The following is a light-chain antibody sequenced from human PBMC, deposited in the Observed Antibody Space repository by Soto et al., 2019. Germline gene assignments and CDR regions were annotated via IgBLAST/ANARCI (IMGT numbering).Light chain of an antibody. CDR1: SSDVGGYNY. Sequence: QSALAQPRSVSGSPGQSVTISCTGTSSDVGGYNYVSWYQQHPGKAPKLMIYDVNLRPSGVPDRFSGPKSGNTASLTISGLQTEDEAAYYCCSYAGSYTYVFATGTKVTVL. V-gene: IGLV2-11*01. CDR2: DVN. CDR3: CSYAGSYTYV. J-gene: IGLJ1*01.